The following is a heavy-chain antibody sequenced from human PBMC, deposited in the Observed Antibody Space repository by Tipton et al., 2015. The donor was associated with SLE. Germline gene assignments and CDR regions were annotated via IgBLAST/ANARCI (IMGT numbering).Heavy chain of an antibody. J-gene: IGHJ4*02. CDR1: GDSISTGNW. Sequence: TLSLTCSVSGDSISTGNWWSWVRQPPGKGLEWIGEIYHVGNSNYNPSLMSRVTMSVDKSKNQFSLELSSVSAADTVVYYCARDLGNPYSNYFFDHWGQGTLVTVSS. V-gene: IGHV4-4*02. D-gene: IGHD4-11*01. CDR2: IYHVGNS. CDR3: ARDLGNPYSNYFFDH.